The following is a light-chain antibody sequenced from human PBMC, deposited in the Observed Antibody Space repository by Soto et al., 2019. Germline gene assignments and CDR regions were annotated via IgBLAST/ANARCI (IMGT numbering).Light chain of an antibody. J-gene: IGKJ5*01. Sequence: IVLTQSPATLSLSPGERATLSCRASQSVSSYLAWYQHKPGQAPRLLIYDASTRAIGIPARFSGSGSGPDFTLTISSLETEDFAVYYCQQRSKWPITFGQGTRLEIK. CDR1: QSVSSY. CDR3: QQRSKWPIT. CDR2: DAS. V-gene: IGKV3-11*01.